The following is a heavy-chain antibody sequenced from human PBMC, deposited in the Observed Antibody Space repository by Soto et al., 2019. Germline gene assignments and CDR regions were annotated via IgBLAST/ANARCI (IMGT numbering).Heavy chain of an antibody. Sequence: EASVNVSCKTSGFMFTSSAVQWVRQARGQRLEWIGWLVVGSGNTHYAQHFQERVTLTRDMSTGTAYMELSSLRSEDTAVYYCAAVPVLRFLKWLPAYFDYWGQGTLVTVSS. CDR1: GFMFTSSA. D-gene: IGHD3-3*01. V-gene: IGHV1-58*01. CDR3: AAVPVLRFLKWLPAYFDY. CDR2: LVVGSGNT. J-gene: IGHJ4*02.